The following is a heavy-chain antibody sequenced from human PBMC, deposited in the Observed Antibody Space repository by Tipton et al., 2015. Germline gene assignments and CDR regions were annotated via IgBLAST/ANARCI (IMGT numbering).Heavy chain of an antibody. Sequence: SLRLSCVVPSGLTFNNYAMNWVRQAPGKGLEWVSAIAGSGGTTYYADSVKGQFTISRDNSQNTLYLQMNSLRAEETAVYYCAKAVGSGWYGGYYYGMDVWGQGTTVTVS. D-gene: IGHD6-19*01. CDR2: IAGSGGTT. CDR3: AKAVGSGWYGGYYYGMDV. CDR1: GLTFNNYA. V-gene: IGHV3-23*01. J-gene: IGHJ6*02.